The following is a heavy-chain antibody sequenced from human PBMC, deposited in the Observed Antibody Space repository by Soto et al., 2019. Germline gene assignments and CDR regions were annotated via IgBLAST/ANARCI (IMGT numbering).Heavy chain of an antibody. Sequence: PSETLSLTCADSGGSFSGYYWSWIRQPPGKGLEWIGEINHSGSTNYNPSLKSRVTISVDTSKNQFSLKLSSVTAADTAVYYCARGRITMVRGAAYYYYGMDVWGQGTTVTVSS. CDR3: ARGRITMVRGAAYYYYGMDV. CDR2: INHSGST. V-gene: IGHV4-34*01. D-gene: IGHD3-10*01. J-gene: IGHJ6*02. CDR1: GGSFSGYY.